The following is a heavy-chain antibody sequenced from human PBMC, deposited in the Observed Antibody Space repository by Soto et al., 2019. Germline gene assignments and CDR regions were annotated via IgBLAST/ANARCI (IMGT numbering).Heavy chain of an antibody. J-gene: IGHJ6*02. Sequence: GGSLRLSCAASGFTFSSYAMSWVRQAPGKGLEWVSAISGSGGSTYYADSVKGRFTISRDNSKNTLYLQMNSLRAEDTAVYYCAAQNHIAARRELYYYYGMDVWGQGTTVTVSS. CDR3: AAQNHIAARRELYYYYGMDV. D-gene: IGHD6-6*01. CDR2: ISGSGGST. V-gene: IGHV3-23*01. CDR1: GFTFSSYA.